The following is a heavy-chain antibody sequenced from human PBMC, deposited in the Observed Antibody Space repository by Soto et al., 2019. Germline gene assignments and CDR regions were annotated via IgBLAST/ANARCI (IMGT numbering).Heavy chain of an antibody. D-gene: IGHD3-9*01. V-gene: IGHV4-59*01. CDR3: ATTGRDGYNYFDY. Sequence: SETLYLTCTIYGGSISSYYWSWIRQPPGKGLEWFGYIYYSGSTNYNPSLKSRVTISVDTSKNQFSLKLSSVTAADTAVYYCATTGRDGYNYFDYWGQGTLVTVS. CDR2: IYYSGST. J-gene: IGHJ4*02. CDR1: GGSISSYY.